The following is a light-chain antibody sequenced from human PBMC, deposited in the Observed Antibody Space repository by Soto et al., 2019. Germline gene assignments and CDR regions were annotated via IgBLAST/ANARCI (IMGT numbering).Light chain of an antibody. Sequence: DIQMTQSPSSLSASVGDRVTITCRASQSISSYLNWYQQKPGKAPKLLIYAASSLQSGVPSRFSGSGSGTDFTLTISSLQPEDFATYYCQQSCSTPRGWTFGQGTKVEIK. V-gene: IGKV1-39*01. CDR1: QSISSY. CDR3: QQSCSTPRGWT. CDR2: AAS. J-gene: IGKJ1*01.